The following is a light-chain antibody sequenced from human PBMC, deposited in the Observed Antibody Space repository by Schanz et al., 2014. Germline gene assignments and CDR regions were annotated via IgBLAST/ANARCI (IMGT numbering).Light chain of an antibody. V-gene: IGKV3D-20*02. CDR3: QQRSNWLSIT. CDR1: QSISSNY. J-gene: IGKJ5*01. CDR2: GAS. Sequence: EVVLTQSPGTLYLSPGERATLSCRASQSISSNYLAWYQQKPGRAPRLLIYGASSRATGIPDRFSGSGSGTDFPLPISRLEPEDFAVYYCQQRSNWLSITFGQGTRLEIK.